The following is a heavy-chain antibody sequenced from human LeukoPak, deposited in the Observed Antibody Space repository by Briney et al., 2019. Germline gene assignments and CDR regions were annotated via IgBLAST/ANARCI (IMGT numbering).Heavy chain of an antibody. CDR2: ISWNSGNI. D-gene: IGHD3-22*01. V-gene: IGHV3-20*04. CDR3: ARDFYDSSGYNRFDY. J-gene: IGHJ4*02. Sequence: PGGTLRLSCAASGFTFGNYGMSWVRQAPGKGLEWVSGISWNSGNIGYADSVKGRFTISRDNAKNSLYLQMNSLRAEDTAVYYCARDFYDSSGYNRFDYWGQGTLVTVSS. CDR1: GFTFGNYG.